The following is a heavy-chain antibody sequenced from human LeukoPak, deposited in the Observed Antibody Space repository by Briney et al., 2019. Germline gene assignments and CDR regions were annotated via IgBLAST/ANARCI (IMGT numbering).Heavy chain of an antibody. CDR2: MNPNSGNT. CDR3: ARDHDYATGDAFDI. Sequence: SVKVSCKASGYTFTSYDINWVRQATGQGLEWMGWMNPNSGNTGYAQTFQGRVTITRNTSISTAYMELSSLRSEDTAVYYCARDHDYATGDAFDIWGQGTMVTVSS. CDR1: GYTFTSYD. V-gene: IGHV1-8*03. D-gene: IGHD4-17*01. J-gene: IGHJ3*02.